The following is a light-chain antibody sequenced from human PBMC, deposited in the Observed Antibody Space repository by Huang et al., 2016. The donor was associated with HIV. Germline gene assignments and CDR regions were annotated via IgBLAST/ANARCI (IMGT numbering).Light chain of an antibody. Sequence: EIMMAQSPATLSVSPGERATLSCRASQSVNNNLAWYQHKPGQTPRLLIYGASTRATGIPARLSGSGSGTEFTLTISSLQSEDFAVYYCQHYNNWPPSWTFGQGTKVEIK. CDR1: QSVNNN. CDR3: QHYNNWPPSWT. J-gene: IGKJ1*01. CDR2: GAS. V-gene: IGKV3-15*01.